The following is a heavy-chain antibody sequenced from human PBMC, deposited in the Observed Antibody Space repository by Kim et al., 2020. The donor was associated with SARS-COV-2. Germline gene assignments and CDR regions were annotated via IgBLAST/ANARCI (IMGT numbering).Heavy chain of an antibody. Sequence: SVKGRFTISRDNSKNTLYLQMNSRRAEDTAVYYCAKDLYSSGGYARYGMDVWGQGTTVTVSS. J-gene: IGHJ6*02. CDR3: AKDLYSSGGYARYGMDV. V-gene: IGHV3-23*01. D-gene: IGHD6-19*01.